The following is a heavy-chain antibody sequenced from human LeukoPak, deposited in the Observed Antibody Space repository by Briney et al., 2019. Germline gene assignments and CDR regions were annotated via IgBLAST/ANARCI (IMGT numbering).Heavy chain of an antibody. D-gene: IGHD1-7*01. J-gene: IGHJ4*02. V-gene: IGHV3-66*01. CDR3: ARDLTWNYKGLDC. Sequence: GGSLRLSCAASGFTVSSNYMSWVRQAPGKGLEWVSVIYSGGSTYYADSVKGRFTISRDNSKNTLYLQMNSLRAEDTAVYYCARDLTWNYKGLDCWGQGTLVTVSS. CDR1: GFTVSSNY. CDR2: IYSGGST.